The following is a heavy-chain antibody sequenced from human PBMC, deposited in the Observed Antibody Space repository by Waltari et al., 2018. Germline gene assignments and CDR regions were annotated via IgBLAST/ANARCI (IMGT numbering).Heavy chain of an antibody. Sequence: QVQLQESGPGLVKPSATLSLTCTVSGGSISSHYWSWIRQPPGKGLEWIGYIYYSGSTNYNPSLKSRVTISVDTSKNQFSLKLSSVTAADTAVYYCARAVSGVVIIGDAFDIWGQGTMVTVSS. CDR1: GGSISSHY. V-gene: IGHV4-59*11. J-gene: IGHJ3*02. CDR2: IYYSGST. D-gene: IGHD3-3*01. CDR3: ARAVSGVVIIGDAFDI.